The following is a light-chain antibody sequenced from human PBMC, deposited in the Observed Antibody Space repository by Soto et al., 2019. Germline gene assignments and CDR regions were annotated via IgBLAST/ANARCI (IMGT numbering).Light chain of an antibody. Sequence: QSVLTQPASVSGSPGQSITISCTGTSIDVGGYNYVSWYQQHPGKAPKLMIYEVTHRPSGVSNRFSGSKSGNTASLTVSGLQAEDEADYYCSSYTTSSTPYVFGTGTKVTVL. CDR1: SIDVGGYNY. CDR3: SSYTTSSTPYV. V-gene: IGLV2-14*01. J-gene: IGLJ1*01. CDR2: EVT.